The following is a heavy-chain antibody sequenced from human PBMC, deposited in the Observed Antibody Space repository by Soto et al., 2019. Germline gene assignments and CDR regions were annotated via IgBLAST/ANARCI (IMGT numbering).Heavy chain of an antibody. CDR3: AREGGSYSSSWYYYFDY. CDR2: IWYDGSNK. D-gene: IGHD6-13*01. CDR1: GFTFSSYG. Sequence: GGSLRLSCAASGFTFSSYGMHWVRQAPGKGLEWVAVIWYDGSNKYYADSVKGRFTISRDNSKNTLYLQMNSLRAEDTAVYYCAREGGSYSSSWYYYFDYWGQGTLVTVSS. V-gene: IGHV3-33*01. J-gene: IGHJ4*02.